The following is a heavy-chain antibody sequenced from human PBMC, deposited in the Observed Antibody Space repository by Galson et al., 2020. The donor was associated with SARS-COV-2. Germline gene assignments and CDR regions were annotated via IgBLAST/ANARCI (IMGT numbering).Heavy chain of an antibody. J-gene: IGHJ1*01. CDR2: ISSSGSYT. CDR3: ARNGRDCSGGVCYGAEYFQY. V-gene: IGHV3-11*06. CDR1: GFTFSDYY. D-gene: IGHD2-8*02. Sequence: GESLKISCVASGFTFSDYYMSWIRQAPGKGLEWISYISSSGSYTNYADPVKGRFTISRDNAKNSLYLQMNSLRAEDTALYFCARNGRDCSGGVCYGAEYFQYWGQGNPVTVSS.